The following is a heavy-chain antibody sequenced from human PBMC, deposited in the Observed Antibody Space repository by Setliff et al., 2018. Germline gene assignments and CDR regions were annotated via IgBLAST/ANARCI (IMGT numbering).Heavy chain of an antibody. J-gene: IGHJ4*02. CDR1: GFTFRSNA. D-gene: IGHD2-21*01. CDR2: IYTGESTT. CDR3: ASGDWFYFDC. Sequence: GGSLRLSCAASGFTFRSNAMNWVRQAPAKGLEWVSVIYTGESTTYYADSVKGRFTVSRDNTKNSVYLQMNSLRAEDTAVYYCASGDWFYFDCWGQGTLVTVSS. V-gene: IGHV3-23*03.